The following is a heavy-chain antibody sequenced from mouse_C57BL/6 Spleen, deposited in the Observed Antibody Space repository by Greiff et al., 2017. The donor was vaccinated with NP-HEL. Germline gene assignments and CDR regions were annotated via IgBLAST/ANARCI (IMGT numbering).Heavy chain of an antibody. J-gene: IGHJ1*03. V-gene: IGHV3-6*01. CDR3: AREGEGYFDV. CDR1: GYSITSGYY. CDR2: ISYDGSN. Sequence: EVKLVESGPGLVKPSQSLSLTCSVTGYSITSGYYWNWIRQFPGNKLEWMGYISYDGSNNYNPSLKNRISITRDTSKNQFFLKLNSVTTEDTATYYCAREGEGYFDVWGTGTTVTVSS.